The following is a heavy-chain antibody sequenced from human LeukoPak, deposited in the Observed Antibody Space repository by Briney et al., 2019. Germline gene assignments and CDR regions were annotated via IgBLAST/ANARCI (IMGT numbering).Heavy chain of an antibody. J-gene: IGHJ4*02. D-gene: IGHD3-3*01. V-gene: IGHV1-24*01. CDR3: ATRGSDFWSGFDF. CDR1: GNTLRELP. CDR2: FDPENAEI. Sequence: APVKVSCKLSGNTLRELPIQWVRQAGGKGLEWMAGFDPENAEIVYAQKFQGRVTMTEDTSTNTAYMELTSLTSDDTALYYCATRGSDFWSGFDFWGQGTRSPSPQ.